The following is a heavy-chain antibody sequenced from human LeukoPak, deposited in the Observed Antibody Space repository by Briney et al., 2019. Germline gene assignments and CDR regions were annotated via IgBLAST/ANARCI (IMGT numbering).Heavy chain of an antibody. V-gene: IGHV4-34*01. D-gene: IGHD3-3*01. CDR2: INHCGST. Sequence: SEILSLTFAVYGGSFSGYYWRWIRQPPGEGLEWIGEINHCGSTNYIPSLKSRVTISVDTSKNQFSLKLSSVTAADTAVYYCARAQYDSPDYWGQGTLVTVSS. CDR1: GGSFSGYY. CDR3: ARAQYDSPDY. J-gene: IGHJ4*02.